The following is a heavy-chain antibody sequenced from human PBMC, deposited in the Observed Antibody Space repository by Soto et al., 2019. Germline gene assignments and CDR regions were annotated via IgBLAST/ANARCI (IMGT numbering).Heavy chain of an antibody. J-gene: IGHJ6*02. CDR3: ASAGPYSSSWYERAGMDV. V-gene: IGHV3-30-3*01. CDR1: GFTFSSYA. CDR2: ISYDGSNK. Sequence: PGGSLRLSCAASGFTFSSYAVHWVRQAPGKGLEWVAFISYDGSNKYYADSVKGRFTISRDNSKNTLYLQMNSLRAEDTAVYYCASAGPYSSSWYERAGMDVWGQGTTVTVSS. D-gene: IGHD6-13*01.